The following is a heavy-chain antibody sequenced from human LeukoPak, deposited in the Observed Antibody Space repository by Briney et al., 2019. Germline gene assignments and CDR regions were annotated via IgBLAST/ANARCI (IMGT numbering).Heavy chain of an antibody. V-gene: IGHV3-21*01. CDR3: ARDRSGYSYENDAFDI. D-gene: IGHD5-18*01. CDR1: GFTFSSYS. Sequence: TGGSLRLSCAASGFTFSSYSMNWVRQAPGKGLEWVSSISSSSSYIYYADSVKGRFTISRDNAKNSLYLQMNSLRAEDTAVYYCARDRSGYSYENDAFDIWGQGTMVTVSS. CDR2: ISSSSSYI. J-gene: IGHJ3*02.